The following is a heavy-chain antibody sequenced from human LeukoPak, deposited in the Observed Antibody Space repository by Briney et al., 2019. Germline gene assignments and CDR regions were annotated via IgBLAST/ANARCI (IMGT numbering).Heavy chain of an antibody. CDR3: ASRLLGSAGGLDV. D-gene: IGHD2-15*01. CDR1: GDSIANYY. V-gene: IGHV4-59*08. CDR2: IYYSGDT. J-gene: IGHJ6*02. Sequence: SETLSLTCTVSGDSIANYYWNWIRQPPGKGLEWVGHIYYSGDTNYNPSLKSRVTISVGTSKNQISLRLTSVTAADTAVYYCASRLLGSAGGLDVWGQGTTVIVSS.